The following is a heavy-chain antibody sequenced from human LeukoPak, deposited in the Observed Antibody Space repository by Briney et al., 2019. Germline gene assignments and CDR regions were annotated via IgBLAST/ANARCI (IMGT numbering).Heavy chain of an antibody. Sequence: GGSLRLSCAASGFTFSSYGMHWVRQAPGKGLEWVAFIRYDGSNKYYADSVKGRFTISRDNSKNTLYLQMNSLRAEDTAVYYCARDNNDAFDIWGQGTMVTVSS. V-gene: IGHV3-30*02. J-gene: IGHJ3*02. CDR2: IRYDGSNK. CDR3: ARDNNDAFDI. D-gene: IGHD2/OR15-2a*01. CDR1: GFTFSSYG.